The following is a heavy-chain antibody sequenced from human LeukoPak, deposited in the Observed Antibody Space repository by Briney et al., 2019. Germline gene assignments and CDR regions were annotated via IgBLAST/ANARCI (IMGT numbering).Heavy chain of an antibody. Sequence: GESLKISCKGSGYSFISYWIGWVRQMPRKGLEWMGIIYPGDSDTRYSPSFQGQVTISADKSISTAYLQWSSLKASDTAMYYCARVSYVWGSYRSFDYWGQGTLVTVSS. J-gene: IGHJ4*02. V-gene: IGHV5-51*01. CDR2: IYPGDSDT. CDR3: ARVSYVWGSYRSFDY. D-gene: IGHD3-16*02. CDR1: GYSFISYW.